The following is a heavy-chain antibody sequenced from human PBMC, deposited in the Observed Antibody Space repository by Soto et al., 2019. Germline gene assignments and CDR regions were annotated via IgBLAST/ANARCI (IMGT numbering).Heavy chain of an antibody. CDR3: ASIHDYSNYYDYYYYYGMDV. J-gene: IGHJ6*02. D-gene: IGHD4-4*01. Sequence: ASVKVSCKASGYTFTSYDINWMRQATGQGLEWMGWMNPNSGNTGYAQKFQGRVTMTRNTSISTAYMELSSLRSEDTAVYYCASIHDYSNYYDYYYYYGMDVWGQGTTVTVSS. CDR1: GYTFTSYD. CDR2: MNPNSGNT. V-gene: IGHV1-8*01.